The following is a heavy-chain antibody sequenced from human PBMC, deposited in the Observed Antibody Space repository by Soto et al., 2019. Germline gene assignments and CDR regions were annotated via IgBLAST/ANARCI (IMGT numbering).Heavy chain of an antibody. V-gene: IGHV1-69*01. CDR2: IMPVFAIA. Sequence: QVQLVQSGAEVKKPGSSVKVSCKASGGTFSSNAISWVRQAPGQALEWMGGIMPVFAIANYAQKCQGRVTITADESTSSAYMELSSLTSQDTAVYYCALSRHIDGYPIRACLDLWGQGTTVTVSS. D-gene: IGHD3-16*02. CDR1: GGTFSSNA. CDR3: ALSRHIDGYPIRACLDL. J-gene: IGHJ6*02.